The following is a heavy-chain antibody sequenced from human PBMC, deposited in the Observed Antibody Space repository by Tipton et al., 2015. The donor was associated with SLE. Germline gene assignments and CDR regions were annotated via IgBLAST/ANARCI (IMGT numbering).Heavy chain of an antibody. CDR3: TRQYYYDSSGYGY. CDR2: IRSKTYGGTT. D-gene: IGHD3-22*01. V-gene: IGHV3-49*03. J-gene: IGHJ4*02. CDR1: GFTFGDYA. Sequence: SLRLSCTASGFTFGDYAMSWFRRAPGKGLEWVAFIRSKTYGGTTEYAASVKGRFTISRDDSKTIAYLQMNSLKTEDTALYYCTRQYYYDSSGYGYWGQGTLVTVSS.